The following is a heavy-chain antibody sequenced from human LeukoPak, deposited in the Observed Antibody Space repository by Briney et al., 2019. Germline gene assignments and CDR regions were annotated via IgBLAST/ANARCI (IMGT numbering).Heavy chain of an antibody. CDR1: GGSISSNY. Sequence: SETLSLTCTVSGGSISSNYWSWIRQPAGKGLEWIGRIYISGSTNYNPSLKSRVTMSVDTSKNQFSLKLSSVTAADTAVYYCARDIGYSSGWQNDYWGQGTLVTVSS. V-gene: IGHV4-4*07. D-gene: IGHD6-19*01. CDR2: IYISGST. CDR3: ARDIGYSSGWQNDY. J-gene: IGHJ4*02.